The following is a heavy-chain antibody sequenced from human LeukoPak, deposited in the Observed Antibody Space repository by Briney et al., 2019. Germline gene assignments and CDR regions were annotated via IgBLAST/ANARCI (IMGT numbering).Heavy chain of an antibody. CDR2: ISTYNGDT. Sequence: GASVKVSCKASGYTFTSFDITWVRQAPGQGLEWMGWISTYNGDTNYAQILQGRVTMTTETSTSTAYMELRSLRSDDTAVYYCARGQQLAYWGQGTLVTVSS. CDR1: GYTFTSFD. CDR3: ARGQQLAY. V-gene: IGHV1-18*01. D-gene: IGHD6-13*01. J-gene: IGHJ4*02.